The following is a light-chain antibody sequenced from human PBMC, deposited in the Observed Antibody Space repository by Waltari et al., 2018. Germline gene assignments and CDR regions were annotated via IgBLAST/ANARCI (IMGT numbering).Light chain of an antibody. J-gene: IGLJ2*01. CDR1: SSYVGGHNY. V-gene: IGLV2-23*02. CDR2: DVS. CDR3: CSYAGSSTVV. Sequence: QSALTQPASVSGSPGQSITISCTGTSSYVGGHNYFSWYQQHPVKAPKLMIYDVSKRPSGVSNRFSGSKSGNTASLTISGLQAEDEADYYCCSYAGSSTVVFGGGTKLTVL.